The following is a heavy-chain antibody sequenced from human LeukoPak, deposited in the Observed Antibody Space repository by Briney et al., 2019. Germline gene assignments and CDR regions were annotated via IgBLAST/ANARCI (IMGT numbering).Heavy chain of an antibody. J-gene: IGHJ5*02. CDR3: ARRTPYSSSGGWFDP. CDR2: ITAIFGTA. D-gene: IGHD6-6*01. V-gene: IGHV1-69*05. CDR1: GATFTSYA. Sequence: SVKLSGKASGATFTSYAISWLPQAPGHGLEWRGGITAIFGTANDAQKFQGRVTITTDESTSAAYMELSSLRSEDTAVYYCARRTPYSSSGGWFDPWGQGTLVTVSS.